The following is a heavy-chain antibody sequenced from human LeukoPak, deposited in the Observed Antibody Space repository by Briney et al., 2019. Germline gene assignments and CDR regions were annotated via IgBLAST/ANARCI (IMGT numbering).Heavy chain of an antibody. V-gene: IGHV1-2*06. Sequence: ASVKVSCKASGYTFTGYYMHWVRQAPGQGLEWMGRINPNSGGTNYAQKFQGRVTMTRDTSISTAYMELSRLRSDDTAVYYCALAPLYSYGRTNFDYWGQGTLVTVSS. D-gene: IGHD5-18*01. CDR3: ALAPLYSYGRTNFDY. CDR2: INPNSGGT. J-gene: IGHJ4*02. CDR1: GYTFTGYY.